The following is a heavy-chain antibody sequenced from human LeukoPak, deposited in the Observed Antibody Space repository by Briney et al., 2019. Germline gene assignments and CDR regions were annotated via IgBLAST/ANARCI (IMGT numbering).Heavy chain of an antibody. J-gene: IGHJ4*02. CDR1: GGTFSSYA. V-gene: IGHV1-69*13. D-gene: IGHD3-3*01. CDR2: IIPIFGTA. CDR3: ARGVWSGYYTYQYYFDY. Sequence: SVKVSCKASGGTFSSYAISWVRQAPGQGLEWMGGIIPIFGTANYAQKFQGRVTITADESTSTAYMELSSLRSEDTAVYYCARGVWSGYYTYQYYFDYWGQGTLVTVSS.